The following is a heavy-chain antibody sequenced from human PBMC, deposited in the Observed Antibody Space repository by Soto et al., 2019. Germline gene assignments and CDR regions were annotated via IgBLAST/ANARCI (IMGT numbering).Heavy chain of an antibody. V-gene: IGHV3-21*01. CDR3: ARGVDTAMVTAYWFDP. Sequence: GGSLRLPCAASGFTFSSYSMNWVRQAPGKGLEWVSSISSSSSYIYYADSVKGRFTISRDNAKNSLYLQMNSLRAEDTAVYYCARGVDTAMVTAYWFDPWGQGTPVTVSS. D-gene: IGHD5-18*01. CDR2: ISSSSSYI. CDR1: GFTFSSYS. J-gene: IGHJ5*02.